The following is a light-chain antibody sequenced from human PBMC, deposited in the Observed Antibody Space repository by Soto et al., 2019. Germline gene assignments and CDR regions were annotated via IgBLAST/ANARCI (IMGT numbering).Light chain of an antibody. CDR1: SSDVGGYNY. J-gene: IGLJ1*01. V-gene: IGLV2-14*01. CDR3: SSYTSSSTYV. CDR2: EVN. Sequence: QSVLTQPASVSGSPGQSITISCTGSSSDVGGYNYVSWYQHQPGKAPKLMIYEVNNRPSGVSNRFSGSKSGNTASLTISGLQAEDEADYYCSSYTSSSTYVFGTGTKVTVL.